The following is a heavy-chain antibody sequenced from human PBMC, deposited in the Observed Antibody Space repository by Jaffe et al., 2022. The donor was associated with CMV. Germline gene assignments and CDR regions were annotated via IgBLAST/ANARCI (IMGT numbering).Heavy chain of an antibody. J-gene: IGHJ6*02. CDR3: AKDISPPSYYDSSGYYPAGEDYYYGMDV. CDR2: ISWNSGSI. CDR1: GFTFDDYA. V-gene: IGHV3-9*01. Sequence: EVQLVESGGGLVQPGRSLRLSCAASGFTFDDYAMHWVRQAPGKGLEWVSGISWNSGSIGYADSVKGRFTISRDNAKNSLYLQMNSLRAEDTALYYCAKDISPPSYYDSSGYYPAGEDYYYGMDVWGQGTTVTVSS. D-gene: IGHD3-22*01.